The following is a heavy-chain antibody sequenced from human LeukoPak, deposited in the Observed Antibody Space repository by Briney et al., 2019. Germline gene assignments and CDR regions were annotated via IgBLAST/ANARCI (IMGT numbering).Heavy chain of an antibody. CDR1: GYTFTSYD. Sequence: GASVKVSCKASGYTFTSYDINWVRQATGQGLEWMGWMNPNSGNTGYAQEFQGRVTMTRNTSITTAYMELSSLRSENTAVYYCARGPPPQYCSGGSCYAAYWGQGTLVTVSS. J-gene: IGHJ4*02. V-gene: IGHV1-8*01. CDR2: MNPNSGNT. CDR3: ARGPPPQYCSGGSCYAAY. D-gene: IGHD2-15*01.